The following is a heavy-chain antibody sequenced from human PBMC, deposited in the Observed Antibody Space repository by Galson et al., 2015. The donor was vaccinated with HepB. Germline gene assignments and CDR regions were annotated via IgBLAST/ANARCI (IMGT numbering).Heavy chain of an antibody. Sequence: SVKVSCKASGYTFTGYYIHWVRQAPGHGLEWMGRINPSSGGTNYAQKFQGRVTMTGDTSISTAYMNLSRLTSGDTAVYSCARSVSGYGLFDFWGQGTLVTVSS. CDR3: ARSVSGYGLFDF. D-gene: IGHD5-12*01. J-gene: IGHJ4*02. V-gene: IGHV1-2*06. CDR2: INPSSGGT. CDR1: GYTFTGYY.